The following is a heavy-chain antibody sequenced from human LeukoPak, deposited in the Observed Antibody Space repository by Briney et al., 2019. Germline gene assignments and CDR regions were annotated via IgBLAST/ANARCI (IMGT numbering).Heavy chain of an antibody. CDR1: GYSISSGYY. CDR2: IYHSGST. V-gene: IGHV4-38-2*02. J-gene: IGHJ4*02. D-gene: IGHD5-12*01. CDR3: ARVEYSGYQDY. Sequence: SETLSLTCTVSGYSISSGYYWGWIRQPPGKGLEWIGSIYHSGSTYYNPSLKSRVTISVDTSKNQFSLKLSSVTAADTAVYYCARVEYSGYQDYWGQGTLVTVSS.